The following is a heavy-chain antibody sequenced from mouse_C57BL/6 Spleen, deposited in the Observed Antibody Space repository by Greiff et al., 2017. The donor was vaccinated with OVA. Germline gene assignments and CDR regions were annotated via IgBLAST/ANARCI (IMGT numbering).Heavy chain of an antibody. CDR2: INPNNGGT. Sequence: VQLQQSGPELVKPGASVKIPCKASGYTFTDYNMDWVKQSHGKSLEWIGDINPNNGGTIYNQKFKGKATLTVDKSSSTAYMELRSLTSEDTAVYYCARKGYYYGSSSNYFDYWGQGTTLTVSS. CDR1: GYTFTDYN. CDR3: ARKGYYYGSSSNYFDY. J-gene: IGHJ2*01. V-gene: IGHV1-18*01. D-gene: IGHD1-1*01.